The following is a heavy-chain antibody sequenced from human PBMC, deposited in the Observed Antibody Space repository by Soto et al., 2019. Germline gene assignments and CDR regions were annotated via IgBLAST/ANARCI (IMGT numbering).Heavy chain of an antibody. J-gene: IGHJ6*02. V-gene: IGHV3-30*18. CDR2: ISYDGSNK. Sequence: PGGALGLGGSASGVTFRSYGMHWVRQAPGKGLEWVAVISYDGSNKYYADSVKGRFTISRDNSKNTLYLQMNSLRAEDTAVYYCAKDLRKYYDILTGYPAEDYYYGMDVWGQGTTVPVSS. CDR1: GVTFRSYG. CDR3: AKDLRKYYDILTGYPAEDYYYGMDV. D-gene: IGHD3-9*01.